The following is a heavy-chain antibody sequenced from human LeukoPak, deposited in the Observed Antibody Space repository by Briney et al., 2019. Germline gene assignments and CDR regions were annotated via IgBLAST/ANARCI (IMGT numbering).Heavy chain of an antibody. Sequence: GGSLRLSCAASGFTFSRYTVNWVRQAPGKGLEWVSSITSSSTYIYYADSVKGRFTISRDNAKNSLYLQMNSLRAEDTAVYYCARGPGRGYSYGAYFDYWGQGTLVTVSS. V-gene: IGHV3-21*04. CDR1: GFTFSRYT. CDR2: ITSSSTYI. CDR3: ARGPGRGYSYGAYFDY. J-gene: IGHJ4*02. D-gene: IGHD5-18*01.